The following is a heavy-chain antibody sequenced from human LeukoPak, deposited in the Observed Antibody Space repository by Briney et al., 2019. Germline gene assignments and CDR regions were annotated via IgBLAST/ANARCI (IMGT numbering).Heavy chain of an antibody. CDR2: IYHSGST. V-gene: IGHV4-38-2*02. D-gene: IGHD1-26*01. J-gene: IGHJ4*02. Sequence: SETLSLTCTVSGYSISSGYYWGWIRQPPGKGLEWIGSIYHSGSTYYNPSLKSRVTISVDTSKNQFSLKLSSVTAADTAVYYCARAQSGSYCNWGQGTLVTVSS. CDR1: GYSISSGYY. CDR3: ARAQSGSYCN.